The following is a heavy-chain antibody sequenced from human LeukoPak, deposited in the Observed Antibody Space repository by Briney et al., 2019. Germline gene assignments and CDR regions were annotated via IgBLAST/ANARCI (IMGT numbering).Heavy chain of an antibody. CDR2: IKQDGSEK. V-gene: IGHV3-7*03. CDR1: GFTFSSYW. J-gene: IGHJ4*02. Sequence: GGSLRLSCAASGFTFSSYWMSWVRQAPGKGLEWVANIKQDGSEKYYVDSVKGRFTISRDNAKNSLYLQMSSLRAEDTAMYYCAKHSHDGSAPYYEVQLDYWGQGTLVTVSS. D-gene: IGHD3-22*01. CDR3: AKHSHDGSAPYYEVQLDY.